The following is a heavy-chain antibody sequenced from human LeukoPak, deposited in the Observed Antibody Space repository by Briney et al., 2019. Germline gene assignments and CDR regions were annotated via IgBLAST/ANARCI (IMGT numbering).Heavy chain of an antibody. CDR1: GFTFSSYG. CDR3: ARTGLPSITVAGYFDY. J-gene: IGHJ4*02. Sequence: GRSLRLSCAASGFTFSSYGMHWVRQAPGKGLEWVAVIWYDGSNKYYADSVKGRFTISRDNSKNTLYVQMNSLRAEDTAVYYCARTGLPSITVAGYFDYWGQGTLVTVSS. CDR2: IWYDGSNK. V-gene: IGHV3-33*01. D-gene: IGHD6-19*01.